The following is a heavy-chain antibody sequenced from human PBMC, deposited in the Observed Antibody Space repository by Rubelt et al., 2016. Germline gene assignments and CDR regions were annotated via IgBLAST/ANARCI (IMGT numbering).Heavy chain of an antibody. CDR1: GGTFSSYD. CDR2: VIPLLGTA. J-gene: IGHJ5*02. D-gene: IGHD6-13*01. V-gene: IGHV1-69*01. Sequence: QVQLVQSGAEVKKPGSSVKVSCKASGGTFSSYDISWVRQAPGQGLEWMGRVIPLLGTANYAQKFQGRVTITAAESTSTAYMELSSLGSEDTAVYYCARGQQLVGGWFDPWGQGTLVTVSS. CDR3: ARGQQLVGGWFDP.